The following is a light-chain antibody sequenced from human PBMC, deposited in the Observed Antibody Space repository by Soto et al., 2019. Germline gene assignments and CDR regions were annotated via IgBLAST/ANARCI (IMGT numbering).Light chain of an antibody. CDR2: DAS. CDR1: QDINIY. J-gene: IGKJ4*01. V-gene: IGKV1-33*01. CDR3: QQFGNLPLT. Sequence: DIQMTQSPSSLSASIGDSVTISCQASQDINIYLNWYQQKPGTAPKLLIYDASNLQTGVPSRFSASGSGTRFTFTITSLQPEDIATYFCQQFGNLPLTFGGGTKVEIK.